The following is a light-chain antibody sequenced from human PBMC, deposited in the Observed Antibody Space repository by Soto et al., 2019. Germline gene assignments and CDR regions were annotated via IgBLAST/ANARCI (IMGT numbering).Light chain of an antibody. CDR1: QSVSSN. J-gene: IGKJ4*01. V-gene: IGKV3-15*01. Sequence: EIVMTQSPATLSVSPGDRATLSCRASQSVSSNLAWYQQKPGQAPRLLIYGVSTRVPGIPARFSGSGSGREFTLTIVSLQSEDFAVYYCRQYDTWPRSFGGGTKVEI. CDR2: GVS. CDR3: RQYDTWPRS.